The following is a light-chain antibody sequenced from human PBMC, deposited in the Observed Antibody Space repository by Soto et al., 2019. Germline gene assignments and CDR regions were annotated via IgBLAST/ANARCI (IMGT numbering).Light chain of an antibody. V-gene: IGKV1-9*01. CDR2: AAS. CDR3: QQLSNYPRT. CDR1: QGVSRS. J-gene: IGKJ1*01. Sequence: DIQLTQSPSFLSASVGDTVTITCRTSQGVSRSLAWYQQKPGRAPKLLLYAASTWHRGVPSRFSGRGSGTEFTLTIRRLQPEDFATYYCQQLSNYPRTFGQGTKV.